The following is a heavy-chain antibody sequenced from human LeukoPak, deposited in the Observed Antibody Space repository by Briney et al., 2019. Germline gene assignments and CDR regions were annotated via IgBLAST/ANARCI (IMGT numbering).Heavy chain of an antibody. CDR1: GGSFSDYY. CDR2: INHSGST. CDR3: ARDEYAYGGRTHPYFFDY. J-gene: IGHJ4*02. D-gene: IGHD3-16*01. V-gene: IGHV4-34*01. Sequence: PSETLSLTCAVYGGSFSDYYWSWIRQPPGKGLEWIGEINHSGSTNYNSSLKSRVTISVDTSKNQFSLRLSSVTAADTATYYCARDEYAYGGRTHPYFFDYWGQGTLVTVSS.